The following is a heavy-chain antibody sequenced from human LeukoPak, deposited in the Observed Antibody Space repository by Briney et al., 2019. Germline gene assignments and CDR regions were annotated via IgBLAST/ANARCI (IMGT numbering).Heavy chain of an antibody. Sequence: PGGSLRLSCAASGFTVINYAMAWVRQAPGKGLEWVSAINGGNDATNYANSVKGRLTISRDNSKNTLYLQMNNLRAEDTAVYYCAKDLLRWSFDYWGQGSLVTVSS. D-gene: IGHD4-23*01. J-gene: IGHJ4*02. CDR2: INGGNDAT. CDR1: GFTVINYA. V-gene: IGHV3-23*01. CDR3: AKDLLRWSFDY.